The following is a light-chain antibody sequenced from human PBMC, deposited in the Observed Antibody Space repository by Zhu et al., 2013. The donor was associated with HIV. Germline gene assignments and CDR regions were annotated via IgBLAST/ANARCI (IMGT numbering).Light chain of an antibody. CDR1: QSISTY. J-gene: IGKJ4*01. CDR2: AAS. Sequence: DIQMTQSPSSLSASVGDRVTITCRASQSISTYLNWYQQKPGKAPKLLICAASSLESGVPSRFSGRGSGTDFTLTISSLQPEDFATYYCQQSYGAPLTFGGGTKVEI. V-gene: IGKV1-39*01. CDR3: QQSYGAPLT.